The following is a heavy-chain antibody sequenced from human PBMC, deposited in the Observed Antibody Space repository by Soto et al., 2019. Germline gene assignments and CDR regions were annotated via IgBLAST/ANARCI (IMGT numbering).Heavy chain of an antibody. V-gene: IGHV4-31*03. J-gene: IGHJ5*02. D-gene: IGHD3-9*01. CDR2: IYYSGST. Sequence: QVQLQESGPGLVKPSQTLSLTCTVSGGSISSGGYYWSWIRQHPGKGLEWIGYIYYSGSTYYNPSLKSGVTISVDTSKNQFSLKLSSVTAADTAVYYCARGDWLASNWFDPWGQGTLVTVSS. CDR3: ARGDWLASNWFDP. CDR1: GGSISSGGYY.